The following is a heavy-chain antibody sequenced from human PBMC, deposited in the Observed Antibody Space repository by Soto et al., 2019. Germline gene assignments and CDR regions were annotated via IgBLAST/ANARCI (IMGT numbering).Heavy chain of an antibody. CDR1: GFTVSTNY. Sequence: EVQLVESGGGLVQPGGSLRLSCAASGFTVSTNYMSWVRQAPGKGLEWVSVIYSGGSTSYADSVKGRFTISRDNSKNTLYLQMNSLRAEDTAVYYCARDDRIQLSIGARSYYGMDVWGQGTTVTVSS. CDR2: IYSGGST. D-gene: IGHD5-18*01. V-gene: IGHV3-66*01. J-gene: IGHJ6*02. CDR3: ARDDRIQLSIGARSYYGMDV.